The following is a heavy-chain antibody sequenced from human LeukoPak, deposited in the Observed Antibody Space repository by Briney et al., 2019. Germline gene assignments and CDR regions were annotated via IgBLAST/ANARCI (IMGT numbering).Heavy chain of an antibody. CDR1: VFTVSSNY. CDR3: ARELTPYYDLWSGYPSYYYYGVDV. CDR2: IYSGGST. V-gene: IGHV3-53*01. Sequence: GGSLRLSCAASVFTVSSNYMSWVRQAPGKGLEWVSVIYSGGSTYYADSVKGRFTISRDNSKNTLYLQMNSLRAEDTAVYYCARELTPYYDLWSGYPSYYYYGVDVWGQGTTVTVSS. J-gene: IGHJ6*02. D-gene: IGHD3-3*01.